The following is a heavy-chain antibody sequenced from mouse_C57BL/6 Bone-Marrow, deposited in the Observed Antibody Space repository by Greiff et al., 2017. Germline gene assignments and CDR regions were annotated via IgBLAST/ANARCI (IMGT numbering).Heavy chain of an antibody. Sequence: VASGGGLVKPGGSRELFCEGSGLNFSSHIVTWVREEPQKRLEWVATNSGGGGNTYYQAGLKGRFTISRDNAKNTLYLQMSRLRSEDTALYYCARHWYYGSSYDAMDYWGQGTSVTVSS. D-gene: IGHD1-1*01. V-gene: IGHV5-9*01. CDR3: ARHWYYGSSYDAMDY. CDR1: GLNFSSHI. J-gene: IGHJ4*01. CDR2: NSGGGGNT.